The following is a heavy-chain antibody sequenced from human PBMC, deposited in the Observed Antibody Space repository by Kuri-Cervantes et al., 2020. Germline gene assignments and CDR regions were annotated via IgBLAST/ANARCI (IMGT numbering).Heavy chain of an antibody. V-gene: IGHV3-30*18. Sequence: GESLKISCAASGFTFSSYWMHWVRQAPGKGLEWVAVISYDGSNKYYADSVKGRFTISRDNSKNTLYLQMNSLRAEDTAVYYCAKQRGFRTFNYYYYGMDVWGQGTTVTVSS. CDR1: GFTFSSYW. D-gene: IGHD3-16*01. CDR3: AKQRGFRTFNYYYYGMDV. CDR2: ISYDGSNK. J-gene: IGHJ6*02.